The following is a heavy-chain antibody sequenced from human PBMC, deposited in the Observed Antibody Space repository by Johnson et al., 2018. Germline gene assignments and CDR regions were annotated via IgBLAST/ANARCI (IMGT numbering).Heavy chain of an antibody. D-gene: IGHD2-21*02. Sequence: QVQLVQSGAEVKKPGASVKVSCKASGYTFITYDINWVRQATGQGLEWMGWMNPNTGTTAYAQKFQGRVALTRNTSIRPAYMELTNLRSEDTACDYWSRGVSYEISTAIYYLHGMDVWGQGTTVTVSS. CDR3: SRGVSYEISTAIYYLHGMDV. V-gene: IGHV1-8*01. CDR1: GYTFITYD. J-gene: IGHJ6*02. CDR2: MNPNTGTT.